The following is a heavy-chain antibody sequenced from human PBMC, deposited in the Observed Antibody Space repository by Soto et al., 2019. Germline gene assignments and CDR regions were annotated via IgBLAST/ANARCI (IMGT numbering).Heavy chain of an antibody. D-gene: IGHD3-10*01. Sequence: EVQLLESGGGLVQPGGSLGLSCAASGFSFSSYAMSWVRQAPGKGLEWVSGISGSGGNTYYADSVKGRFTISRDNSKNTLYLQMNSLRAEDTAVYYCAKYYQVLIIEYFDFWGQGTLVTVSS. J-gene: IGHJ4*02. CDR2: ISGSGGNT. CDR3: AKYYQVLIIEYFDF. CDR1: GFSFSSYA. V-gene: IGHV3-23*01.